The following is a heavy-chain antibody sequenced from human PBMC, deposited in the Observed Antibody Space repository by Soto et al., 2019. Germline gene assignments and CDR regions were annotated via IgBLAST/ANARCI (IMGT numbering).Heavy chain of an antibody. J-gene: IGHJ6*02. CDR3: AKGDFHYYGMDV. Sequence: PGGSLRLSCAASGFTFSSYAMSWVRKAPGKGLEWVSAISGSGGSTYYADSVKGRFTISRDNSKNTLYLQINSLRAEDTAVYYCAKGDFHYYGMDVWGQGTTVTVSS. D-gene: IGHD3-3*01. CDR2: ISGSGGST. CDR1: GFTFSSYA. V-gene: IGHV3-23*01.